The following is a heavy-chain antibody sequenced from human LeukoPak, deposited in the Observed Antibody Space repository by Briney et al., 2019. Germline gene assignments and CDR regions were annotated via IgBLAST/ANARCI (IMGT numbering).Heavy chain of an antibody. CDR3: AKSTSTEEFDY. D-gene: IGHD4-17*01. CDR1: GFTFGSYG. J-gene: IGHJ4*02. CDR2: ISYDGSNK. Sequence: GGSLRLSCAASGFTFGSYGTHWVRQAPGKGLEWVAVISYDGSNKYYADSVKGRFTISRDNSKNTLYLQMNSLRAEDTAVYYCAKSTSTEEFDYWGQGTLVTVSS. V-gene: IGHV3-30*18.